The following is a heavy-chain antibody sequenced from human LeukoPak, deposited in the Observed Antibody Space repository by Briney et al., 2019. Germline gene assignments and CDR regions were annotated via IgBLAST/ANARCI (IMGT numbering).Heavy chain of an antibody. CDR1: GGSISSGGYY. CDR3: ARGLVVPAAVVGYNWFDP. J-gene: IGHJ5*02. D-gene: IGHD2-2*01. Sequence: PSQTLSLTCTVSGGSISSGGYYWSWIRQHPGKGLEWIGYIYCSGSTYYNPSLKSRVTISVDTSKNQFSLKLSSVTAADTAVYYCARGLVVPAAVVGYNWFDPWGQGTLVTVSS. CDR2: IYCSGST. V-gene: IGHV4-31*03.